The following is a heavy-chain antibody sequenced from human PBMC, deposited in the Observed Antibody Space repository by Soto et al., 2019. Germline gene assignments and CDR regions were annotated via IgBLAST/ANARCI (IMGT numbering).Heavy chain of an antibody. Sequence: ASVKVYCNASGYTFTSYGIHWVRQAPGQRLEWMGWINAANGDAKYSPKFKGRVTITRDTSASTAYMELSSLRSEDTAVYYCVRRHVSATGIDVFDPWGQGTVVTVSS. CDR2: INAANGDA. CDR3: VRRHVSATGIDVFDP. V-gene: IGHV1-3*01. CDR1: GYTFTSYG. J-gene: IGHJ5*02. D-gene: IGHD6-13*01.